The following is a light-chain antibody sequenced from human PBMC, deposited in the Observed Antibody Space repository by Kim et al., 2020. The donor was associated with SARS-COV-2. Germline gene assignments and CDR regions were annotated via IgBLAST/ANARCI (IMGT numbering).Light chain of an antibody. CDR3: QQRGSWPLT. CDR1: QSISTS. V-gene: IGKV3-11*01. CDR2: EAT. Sequence: SLSPGEGATLSCRASQSISTSLAWYQQKPGQAPRLLIYEATNRAVGIPARFSGSGSGTDFTLTISSLETEDFTVYYCQQRGSWPLTFGGGTKLEI. J-gene: IGKJ4*01.